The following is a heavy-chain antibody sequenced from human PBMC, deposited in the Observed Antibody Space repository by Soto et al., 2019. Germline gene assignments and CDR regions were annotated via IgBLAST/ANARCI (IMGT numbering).Heavy chain of an antibody. Sequence: WETLSLTCAVSGGSISSSNWWSWVRQPPGKGLEWIGEIYHSGSTNYNPSLKSRVTISVDKSKNQFSLKLSSVTAADTAVYYCARDCPSDPLYLHYYALAVWGQGTPVNFSS. V-gene: IGHV4-4*02. CDR1: GGSISSSNW. J-gene: IGHJ4*02. CDR3: ARDCPSDPLYLHYYALAV. D-gene: IGHD3-10*01. CDR2: IYHSGST.